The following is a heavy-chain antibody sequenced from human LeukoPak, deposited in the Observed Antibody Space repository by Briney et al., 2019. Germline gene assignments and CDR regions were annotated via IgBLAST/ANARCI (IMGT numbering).Heavy chain of an antibody. CDR3: ARAHSGWYSGPDGAFDI. D-gene: IGHD6-19*01. CDR2: INPSGGST. V-gene: IGHV1-46*01. CDR1: GYTFTSYY. Sequence: ASVKVSCKASGYTFTSYYMHWVRQAPGQGLEWMGIINPSGGSTSYAQKFQGRVTMTRDTSTSTVCMELSSLRSEDTAVYYCARAHSGWYSGPDGAFDIWGQGTMVTVSS. J-gene: IGHJ3*02.